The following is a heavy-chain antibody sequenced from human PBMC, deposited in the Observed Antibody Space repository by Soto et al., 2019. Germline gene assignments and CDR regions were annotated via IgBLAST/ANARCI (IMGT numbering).Heavy chain of an antibody. J-gene: IGHJ4*02. Sequence: GASVKVSCKASGYTFTSYDINWVRQATGQGLEWMGWMNPNSGNTGYAQKFQGRVTMTRNTSISTAYMELSSLRSEDTAVYYCAIRLESKGGITAMVRGVIITLGYWGQGTLVTVSS. CDR1: GYTFTSYD. D-gene: IGHD3-10*01. CDR3: AIRLESKGGITAMVRGVIITLGY. CDR2: MNPNSGNT. V-gene: IGHV1-8*01.